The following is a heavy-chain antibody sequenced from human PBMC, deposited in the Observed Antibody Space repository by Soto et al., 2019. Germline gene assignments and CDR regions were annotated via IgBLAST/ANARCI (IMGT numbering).Heavy chain of an antibody. Sequence: PSETLSLTCTVSGDSISSGAYYWSWIRQHPGKGLEWVGYIYYSGSTYYNPSLKSRVTISLDTSKNQFSLTLSSATAADTAVYYCAREPEGYGAKDWGQGTLVTVSS. CDR1: GDSISSGAYY. CDR2: IYYSGST. J-gene: IGHJ4*02. V-gene: IGHV4-31*03. D-gene: IGHD4-17*01. CDR3: AREPEGYGAKD.